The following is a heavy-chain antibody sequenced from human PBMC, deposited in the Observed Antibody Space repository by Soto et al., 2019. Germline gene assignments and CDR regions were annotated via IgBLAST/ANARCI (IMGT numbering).Heavy chain of an antibody. CDR2: IYHSGHT. J-gene: IGHJ4*02. D-gene: IGHD3-9*01. CDR1: AYSITSGYY. V-gene: IGHV4-38-2*01. CDR3: ARKYGYDHTDYYPQVFDY. Sequence: SETLSLTCAVSAYSITSGYYWGWIRQPPGKGLEWIGNIYHSGHTYHNPSLKSRVALSIDTSKNQFSLQLSSVTAADTAVYYCARKYGYDHTDYYPQVFDYWGQGTLVTVSS.